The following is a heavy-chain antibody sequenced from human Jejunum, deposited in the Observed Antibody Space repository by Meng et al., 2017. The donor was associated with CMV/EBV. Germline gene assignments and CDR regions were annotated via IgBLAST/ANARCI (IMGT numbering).Heavy chain of an antibody. J-gene: IGHJ5*02. CDR3: ARDIDH. Sequence: EQLVGSGGDVVQPGGSLRLSCTPSGFTFSDYGMHWIRQAPGKGLEWVSSISSRSRYINYADSVKGRFTISRDNAENSLYLQMNSLRVEDTAVYYCARDIDHWGQGTLVTVSS. CDR2: ISSRSRYI. V-gene: IGHV3-21*02. CDR1: GFTFSDYG.